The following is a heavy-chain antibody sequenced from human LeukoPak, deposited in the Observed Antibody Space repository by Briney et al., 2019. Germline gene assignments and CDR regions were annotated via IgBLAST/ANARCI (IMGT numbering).Heavy chain of an antibody. CDR2: IIPIFGTA. V-gene: IGHV1-69*13. CDR1: GYTFTGYY. D-gene: IGHD2-2*01. CDR3: AIGDIVVVPTYYYYYGMDV. J-gene: IGHJ6*02. Sequence: ASVKVSCKASGYTFTGYYMHWVRQAPGQGLEWMGGIIPIFGTANYAQKFQGRVTITADESTSTAYMELSSLRSEDTAVYYCAIGDIVVVPTYYYYYGMDVWGQGTTVTVSS.